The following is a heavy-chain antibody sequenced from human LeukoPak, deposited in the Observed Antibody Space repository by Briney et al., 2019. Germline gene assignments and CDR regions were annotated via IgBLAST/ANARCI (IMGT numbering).Heavy chain of an antibody. Sequence: SVKVSCKASGGTFSSYTISWVRQAPGQGLEWMGRIIPILGIANYAQRFQGRVTITADKSTSTAYMELSSLRSEDTAVYYCARDMDIVVVPADIDAFDIWGQGTMVTVSS. D-gene: IGHD2-2*03. CDR2: IIPILGIA. CDR1: GGTFSSYT. V-gene: IGHV1-69*04. J-gene: IGHJ3*02. CDR3: ARDMDIVVVPADIDAFDI.